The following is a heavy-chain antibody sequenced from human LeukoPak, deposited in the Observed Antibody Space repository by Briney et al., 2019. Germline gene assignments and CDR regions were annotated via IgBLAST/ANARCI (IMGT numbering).Heavy chain of an antibody. CDR1: GYTFTSYG. CDR2: ISAYNGNT. J-gene: IGHJ4*02. Sequence: ASVKVSCKASGYTFTSYGISWVRQAPGQGLEWMGWISAYNGNTNYAQKLQGRVTMTTDTSTSTAYMEMTSLRSDDTAVYYCARSLYYYGSGTEMGYWGQGTLVTVSS. CDR3: ARSLYYYGSGTEMGY. D-gene: IGHD3-10*01. V-gene: IGHV1-18*01.